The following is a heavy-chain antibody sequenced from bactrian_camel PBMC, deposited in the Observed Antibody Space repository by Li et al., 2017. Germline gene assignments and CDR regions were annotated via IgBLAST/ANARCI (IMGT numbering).Heavy chain of an antibody. V-gene: IGHV3S54*01. CDR1: GDVIIKYC. D-gene: IGHD4*01. J-gene: IGHJ6*01. CDR3: AAERFASVGSDPSFFRY. CDR2: FDPGGGRT. Sequence: HVQLVESGGGSVQAGGTLRLSCESSGDVIIKYCMGWFRQAPGKEREGVAEFDPGGGRTYYGNSRKGRFTISQDNAKNTVYLLMNSLKPEDTALYHCAAERFASVGSDPSFFRYRGQGTQVTVS.